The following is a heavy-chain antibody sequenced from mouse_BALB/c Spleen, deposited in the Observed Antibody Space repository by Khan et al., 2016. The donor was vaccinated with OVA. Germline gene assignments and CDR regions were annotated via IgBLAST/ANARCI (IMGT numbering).Heavy chain of an antibody. CDR1: GYTFSSYW. J-gene: IGHJ3*01. D-gene: IGHD1-1*01. CDR2: ILPGSGSN. CDR3: ARGNYYGSSSWFGY. Sequence: QVQLKQSGAELTKPGASVKISCKATGYTFSSYWIEWVKQRPGHGLEWIGEILPGSGSNNYNEKFKGKATFTADTSSNTAYMQLSSLTSEDSAVYYCARGNYYGSSSWFGYWGQGTLVTVST. V-gene: IGHV1-9*01.